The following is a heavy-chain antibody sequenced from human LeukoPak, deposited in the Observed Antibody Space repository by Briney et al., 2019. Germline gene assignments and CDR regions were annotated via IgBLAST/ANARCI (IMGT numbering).Heavy chain of an antibody. D-gene: IGHD2-15*01. J-gene: IGHJ4*02. CDR3: AKRDPIGWSSFDS. CDR1: GFTFSIYA. V-gene: IGHV3-23*01. Sequence: GGSLRLSCAASGFTFSIYAMSWVRQAPGKGLEWVSTFSKSGTTTYYPDSMKGRFTISRDNSKNTLYLQMNSLRAEDTAVYYCAKRDPIGWSSFDSWAREPRSPSPQ. CDR2: FSKSGTTT.